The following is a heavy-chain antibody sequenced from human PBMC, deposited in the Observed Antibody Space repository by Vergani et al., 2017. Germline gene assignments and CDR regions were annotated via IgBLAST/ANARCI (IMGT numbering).Heavy chain of an antibody. D-gene: IGHD3-3*01. CDR3: AKDWTIFGVVITYYFDY. V-gene: IGHV3-30*18. Sequence: QVQLVESGGGVVQPGRSLRLSCAASGFTFSSYGMHWVRQAPGKGLEWVAVISYDGSNKYYADSVKGRFTISRDNSKNTLYLQMNSLRAEDTAVYYCAKDWTIFGVVITYYFDYWGQGTLVTVSS. J-gene: IGHJ4*02. CDR1: GFTFSSYG. CDR2: ISYDGSNK.